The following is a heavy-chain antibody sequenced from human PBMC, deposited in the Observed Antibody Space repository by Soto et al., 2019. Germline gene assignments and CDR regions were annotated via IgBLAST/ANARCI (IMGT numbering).Heavy chain of an antibody. CDR1: GFTFSSYA. J-gene: IGHJ6*02. CDR3: AKAESVYYYYYGMDV. Sequence: GSLRLSCAASGFTFSSYAMSWVRQAPGKGLEWVSAISGSGGSTYYADSVKGRFTISRDNSKNTLYLQMNSLRAEDTAVYYCAKAESVYYYYYGMDVWGQGTTVTVSS. CDR2: ISGSGGST. V-gene: IGHV3-23*01.